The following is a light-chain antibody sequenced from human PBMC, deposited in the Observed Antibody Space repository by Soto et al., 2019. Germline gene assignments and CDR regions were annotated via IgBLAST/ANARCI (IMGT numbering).Light chain of an antibody. V-gene: IGLV1-44*01. CDR2: SSD. Sequence: QSVLTQPPSASGTPGQRVTISCSGGSSNIGRHTVNWYQQLPGTAPKLLIPSSDKRPSGVPDRFSGSTSGTSGSLAISGLQSEDEADYYCAAWDDSLNGHVFGTGTKVTVL. CDR3: AAWDDSLNGHV. CDR1: SSNIGRHT. J-gene: IGLJ1*01.